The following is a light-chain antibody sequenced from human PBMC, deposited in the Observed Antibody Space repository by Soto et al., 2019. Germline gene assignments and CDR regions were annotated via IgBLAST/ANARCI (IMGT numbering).Light chain of an antibody. V-gene: IGLV2-14*03. CDR2: DVS. Sequence: QSALTQPASVSGSPGQSITISCTGTSSDVGGYNYVSWYQQHPGKAPKLIISDVSNRPSGVSNRFSGSKSGNTASLTISGLQAEDEADYYCNSYTSSSTHVFGTGTKLTVX. CDR3: NSYTSSSTHV. CDR1: SSDVGGYNY. J-gene: IGLJ1*01.